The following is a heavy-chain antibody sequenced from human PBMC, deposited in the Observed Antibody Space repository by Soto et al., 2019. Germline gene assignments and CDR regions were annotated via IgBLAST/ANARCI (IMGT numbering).Heavy chain of an antibody. D-gene: IGHD3-3*01. CDR2: ISYDGSNK. J-gene: IGHJ4*02. CDR1: GFTLTSYT. V-gene: IGHV3-30-3*01. Sequence: QVQLVESGGGVVQPGRSLRLSCVASGFTLTSYTMHWVRQAPGKGLEWVAVISYDGSNKYYGDSVKGRFTISRDNSKNTLYLQMNSLIAEDTAVYYCSRVAADYDFWSGYTPGAYWGQGTLVTVSS. CDR3: SRVAADYDFWSGYTPGAY.